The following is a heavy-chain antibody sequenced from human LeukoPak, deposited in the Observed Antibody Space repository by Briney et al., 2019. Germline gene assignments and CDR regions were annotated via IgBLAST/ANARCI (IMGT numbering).Heavy chain of an antibody. CDR1: GGTFSSYA. Sequence: WASVKVSCKASGGTFSSYAISWVRQAPGQGLEWMGGIIPIFGTANYAQKFQGRVTITADESTSTAYMELSRLRSDDTAVYYCARAEEYYFDYWGQGTLVTVSS. CDR2: IIPIFGTA. CDR3: ARAEEYYFDY. V-gene: IGHV1-69*13. D-gene: IGHD6-19*01. J-gene: IGHJ4*02.